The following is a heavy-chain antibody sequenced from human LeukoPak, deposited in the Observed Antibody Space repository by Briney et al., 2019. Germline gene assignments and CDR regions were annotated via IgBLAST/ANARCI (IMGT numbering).Heavy chain of an antibody. V-gene: IGHV4-34*01. CDR3: ARGYYYGSGSRPNWFDP. CDR2: INHSGGT. J-gene: IGHJ5*02. CDR1: GGSFSGYY. Sequence: SETLSLTCAVYGGSFSGYYWSWIRQPPGKGLEWIGEINHSGGTNYNPSLKSRVTISVDTSKNQFSLKLSSVTAADTAVYYCARGYYYGSGSRPNWFDPWGQGTLVTVSS. D-gene: IGHD3-10*01.